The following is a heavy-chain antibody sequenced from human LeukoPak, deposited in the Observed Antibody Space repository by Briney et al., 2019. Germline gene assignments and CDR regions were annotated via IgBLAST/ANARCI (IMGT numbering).Heavy chain of an antibody. J-gene: IGHJ4*02. CDR3: AREVDGYNYYFDY. D-gene: IGHD5-24*01. CDR1: GGSISSSSYY. V-gene: IGHV4-39*07. Sequence: ASETLSLTCTVSGGSISSSSYYWGWIRQPPGKGLEWIGSIYYSGSTYYNPSLKSRVTISVNASKNQFSLKLSSVTAADTAVYYCAREVDGYNYYFDYWGQGTLVTVSS. CDR2: IYYSGST.